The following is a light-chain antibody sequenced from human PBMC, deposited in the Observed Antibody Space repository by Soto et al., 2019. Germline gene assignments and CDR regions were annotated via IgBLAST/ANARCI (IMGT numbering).Light chain of an antibody. V-gene: IGLV2-14*01. Sequence: QSALTQPASVSGSPGQSITISCTGTNTDIGAYNFFSWYQQNPGKAPKLMIYDVTNRPSGVSSRFSGSKSGNTASLTISGLQAEDEADYYCSAYTSISPVVVSGGGTKLTVL. J-gene: IGLJ2*01. CDR1: NTDIGAYNF. CDR2: DVT. CDR3: SAYTSISPVVV.